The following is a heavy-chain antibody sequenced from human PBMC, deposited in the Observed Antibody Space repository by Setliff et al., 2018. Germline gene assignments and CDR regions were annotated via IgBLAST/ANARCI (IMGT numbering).Heavy chain of an antibody. CDR2: IYTSGST. V-gene: IGHV4-4*07. J-gene: IGHJ6*03. Sequence: SETLSLTCTVSGGSISSYYWSWIRQPAGKGLEWIGRIYTSGSTNYNPSLKSRVTMSVDTSKNQFSLKLSSVTAADTAVYYCARVGMYYNFWSGYYTYYYYYYMDVWGKGTTVTVS. CDR3: ARVGMYYNFWSGYYTYYYYYYMDV. CDR1: GGSISSYY. D-gene: IGHD3-3*01.